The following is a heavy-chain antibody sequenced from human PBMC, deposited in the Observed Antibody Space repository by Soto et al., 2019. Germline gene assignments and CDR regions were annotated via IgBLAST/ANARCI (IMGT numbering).Heavy chain of an antibody. V-gene: IGHV3-64D*06. J-gene: IGHJ3*02. CDR1: GFTFSSYA. Sequence: GGSLRLSCSAFGFTFSSYAMHWVRQAPGKGLEYVSAISSNGGSTYYADSVKGRFTISRDNSKNTLYLQMSSLRAEDTAVYYCVKDRNSGSYPNHDAFDIWGQGTMVTVSS. CDR3: VKDRNSGSYPNHDAFDI. D-gene: IGHD1-26*01. CDR2: ISSNGGST.